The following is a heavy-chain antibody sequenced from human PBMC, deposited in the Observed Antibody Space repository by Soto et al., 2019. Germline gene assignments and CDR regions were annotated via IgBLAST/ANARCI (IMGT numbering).Heavy chain of an antibody. D-gene: IGHD6-13*01. V-gene: IGHV3-7*01. CDR1: GFTFSSYW. CDR3: ARVGSGSSWNPFDY. J-gene: IGHJ4*02. Sequence: PGGSLRLSCAASGFTFSSYWMSWVRQAPGKGLEWVANIKQDGSEKYYVDSVEGRFTISRDNAKNSLYLQMNSLRAEDTAVYYCARVGSGSSWNPFDYWGQGTLVTVSS. CDR2: IKQDGSEK.